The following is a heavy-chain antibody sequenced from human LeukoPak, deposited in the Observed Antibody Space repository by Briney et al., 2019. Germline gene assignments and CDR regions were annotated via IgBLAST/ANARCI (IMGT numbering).Heavy chain of an antibody. D-gene: IGHD6-13*01. J-gene: IGHJ4*02. V-gene: IGHV4-59*01. CDR3: ARVGNIAAAAFDY. CDR1: GGSISSYY. CDR2: IYYSGST. Sequence: NPSETLSLTCTVSGGSISSYYWSWIRQPPGKGLEWIGYIYYSGSTNYNPSLKSRVTISVDTSKNQFSLKLSSVTAADTAVYYCARVGNIAAAAFDYWGQGTLVTVSS.